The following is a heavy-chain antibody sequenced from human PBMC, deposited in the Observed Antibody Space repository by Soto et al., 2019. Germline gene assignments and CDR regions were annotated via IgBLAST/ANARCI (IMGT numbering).Heavy chain of an antibody. CDR1: GGSISSGGYS. J-gene: IGHJ4*02. CDR2: IYHSGST. D-gene: IGHD3-3*01. CDR3: ARGTIFVVVDYFDY. Sequence: SETLSLTCAVSGGSISSGGYSWSWIRQPPGKGLEWIGYIYHSGSTYYNPSLKSRVTISVDRSKNQFSLKLSSVTAADTAVYYCARGTIFVVVDYFDYWGQGTLVTVSS. V-gene: IGHV4-30-2*01.